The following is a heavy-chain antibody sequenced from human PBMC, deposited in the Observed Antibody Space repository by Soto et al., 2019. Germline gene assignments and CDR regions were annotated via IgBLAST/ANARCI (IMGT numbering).Heavy chain of an antibody. D-gene: IGHD2-15*01. J-gene: IGHJ4*02. CDR2: IWYDGSKK. CDR3: ARAYGGIDFDY. Sequence: PGGSLRLSCAASGFTFSNYGMHWVRQTPGKGLEWVAVIWYDGSKKYYADSVKGRFTISRDNSKNTVDLEVNSLRAEDAAMYYCARAYGGIDFDYWGQGTMVTVSS. CDR1: GFTFSNYG. V-gene: IGHV3-33*01.